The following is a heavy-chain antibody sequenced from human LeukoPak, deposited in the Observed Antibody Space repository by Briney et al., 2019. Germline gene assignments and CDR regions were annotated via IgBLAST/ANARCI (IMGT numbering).Heavy chain of an antibody. V-gene: IGHV4-59*01. CDR3: ARDDYYDAYDAFDI. Sequence: SETLSLTCTVSGGSISTYFWSWIRQPPGKGLEWIGYIYYSGSTNYNPSLKSRVTISVDTSKNQFSLKLSSVTAADTAVYYCARDDYYDAYDAFDIWGQGTMDTVSS. D-gene: IGHD3-22*01. CDR2: IYYSGST. J-gene: IGHJ3*02. CDR1: GGSISTYF.